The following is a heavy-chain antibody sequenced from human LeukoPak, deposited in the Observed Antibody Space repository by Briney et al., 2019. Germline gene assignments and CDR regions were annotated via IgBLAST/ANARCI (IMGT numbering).Heavy chain of an antibody. D-gene: IGHD3-9*01. J-gene: IGHJ3*02. CDR3: ARDVLRYFDWPDAFDI. V-gene: IGHV3-30*02. CDR1: GFTFSSYG. Sequence: GGTLRLSCAASGFTFSSYGMHWVRQAPGKGLEWVAFIRYDGSNKYYADSVKGRFTISRDNSKNTLYLQMNSLRAGDTAVYYCARDVLRYFDWPDAFDIWGQGTMVTVSS. CDR2: IRYDGSNK.